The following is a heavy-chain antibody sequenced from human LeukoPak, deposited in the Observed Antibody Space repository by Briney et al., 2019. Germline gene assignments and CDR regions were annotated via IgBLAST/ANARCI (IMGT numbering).Heavy chain of an antibody. Sequence: HPGGSLRLSCAASGFTFNNYVIHWVRQPPGKGLGWVAFFRYDGNHEYYADSVKGRFTFSRDNSKNTLLLQMNSLRTEDTAVYYCASRPTGFDWGPFDYWGQGTLVTVSS. D-gene: IGHD5-12*01. CDR3: ASRPTGFDWGPFDY. J-gene: IGHJ4*02. V-gene: IGHV3-30*02. CDR1: GFTFNNYV. CDR2: FRYDGNHE.